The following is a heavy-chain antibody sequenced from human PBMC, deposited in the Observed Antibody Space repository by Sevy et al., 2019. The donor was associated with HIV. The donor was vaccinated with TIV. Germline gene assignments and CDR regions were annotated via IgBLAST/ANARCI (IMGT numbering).Heavy chain of an antibody. CDR2: MNEDGSVT. CDR3: VKDFGGPTDY. D-gene: IGHD3-16*01. J-gene: IGHJ4*02. Sequence: GGSLRLSCAGSGFSITSYWMHWVRQVPGKGLVWVSRMNEDGSVTNHADSVRGRFTISRDNAKNTLYLQMNSLRVEDTAVYYCVKDFGGPTDYWGQGTLVTVSS. CDR1: GFSITSYW. V-gene: IGHV3-74*01.